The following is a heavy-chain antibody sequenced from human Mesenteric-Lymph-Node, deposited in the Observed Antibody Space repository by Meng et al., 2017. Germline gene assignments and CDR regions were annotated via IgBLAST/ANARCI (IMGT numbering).Heavy chain of an antibody. CDR3: AREQWLVRNFDY. V-gene: IGHV3-23*01. CDR2: ISGSGGST. CDR1: GFTFSSYA. D-gene: IGHD6-19*01. Sequence: GESLKISCAASGFTFSSYAMSWVRQAPGKGLEWVSAISGSGGSTYYADSVKGRFTISRDNAKNSLYLQMNSLRAEDTAVYYCAREQWLVRNFDYWGQGTLVTVSS. J-gene: IGHJ4*02.